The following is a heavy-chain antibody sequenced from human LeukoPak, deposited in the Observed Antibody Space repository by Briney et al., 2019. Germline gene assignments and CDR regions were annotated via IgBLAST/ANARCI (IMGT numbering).Heavy chain of an antibody. CDR1: GFTYSHSG. CDR2: IQYDGNTI. J-gene: IGHJ5*02. V-gene: IGHV3-30*02. D-gene: IGHD3-3*01. Sequence: PGGSLRLSCVASGFTYSHSGMHWVRQAPGKGLEWVAFIQYDGNTIFYADSVKGRFTISRDNSKNTLYLQMNSLRTDDTAVYYCGKEQSGSYVHAFDPGGQGTVVTVSS. CDR3: GKEQSGSYVHAFDP.